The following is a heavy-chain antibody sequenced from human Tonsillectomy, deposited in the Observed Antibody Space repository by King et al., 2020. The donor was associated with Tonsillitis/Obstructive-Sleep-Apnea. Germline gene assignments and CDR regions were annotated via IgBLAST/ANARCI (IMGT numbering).Heavy chain of an antibody. CDR1: GGTFSSYG. CDR3: AREGVVVAAIDYYYMDV. V-gene: IGHV1-69*04. D-gene: IGHD2-15*01. CDR2: IIPILGIT. Sequence: VQLVQSGAEVKKPGSSVKVSCKASGGTFSSYGISWVRQAPGQGLEWMGRIIPILGITNYAQKFQGRVTITADKSTSTDYMELSTLSSEDTAVYYCAREGVVVAAIDYYYMDVWGKGTTVTVSS. J-gene: IGHJ6*03.